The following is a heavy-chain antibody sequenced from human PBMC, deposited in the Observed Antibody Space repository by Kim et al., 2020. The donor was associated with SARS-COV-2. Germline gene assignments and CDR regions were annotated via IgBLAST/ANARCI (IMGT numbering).Heavy chain of an antibody. V-gene: IGHV4-59*08. Sequence: NPSRTSRVTISIDTSKNQFSLRLSSVTAADTAVYYCARLSYSSSSQNFDYWGQGTLVTVSS. CDR3: ARLSYSSSSQNFDY. D-gene: IGHD6-6*01. J-gene: IGHJ4*02.